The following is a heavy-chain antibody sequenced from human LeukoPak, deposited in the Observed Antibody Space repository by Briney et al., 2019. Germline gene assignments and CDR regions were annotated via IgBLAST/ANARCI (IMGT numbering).Heavy chain of an antibody. CDR2: INPNSGGT. D-gene: IGHD4-17*01. V-gene: IGHV1-2*02. Sequence: ASVKVSCKASGYTFTGYYMHWVRQAPGQGLEWMGWINPNSGGTNYAQKFQGRVTMTRDTSISTAYMELSRLRSDDTAVYYCASPVTTRYYYYGMDVWGQGTTVTVSS. CDR1: GYTFTGYY. CDR3: ASPVTTRYYYYGMDV. J-gene: IGHJ6*02.